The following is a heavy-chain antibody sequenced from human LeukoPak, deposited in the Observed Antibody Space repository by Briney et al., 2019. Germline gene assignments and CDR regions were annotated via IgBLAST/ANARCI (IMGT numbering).Heavy chain of an antibody. CDR3: ARRFYIVGATMDYFDY. D-gene: IGHD1-26*01. CDR2: IYHSGST. J-gene: IGHJ4*02. CDR1: GGSISSGGYY. V-gene: IGHV4-30-2*01. Sequence: PSQTLSLTCTVSGGSISSGGYYWSWIRQPPGKGLEWIGYIYHSGSTYYNPSLKSRVTISVDRSKNQFSLKLSSVTAADTAVYYCARRFYIVGATMDYFDYWGQGTLVTVSS.